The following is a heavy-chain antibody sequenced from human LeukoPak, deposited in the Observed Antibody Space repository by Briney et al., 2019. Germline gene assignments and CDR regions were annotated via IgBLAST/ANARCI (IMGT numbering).Heavy chain of an antibody. D-gene: IGHD1-26*01. Sequence: PSETLSLTCTVSGYSISSGYYWGWIRQPPGKGLEWIGSIYHSGSTYYNPSLKSRVTISVDTSKNQFSLKLSSVTAADTAVYYCARAHPAVGSGSVRNDYWGQGTLVTVSS. CDR3: ARAHPAVGSGSVRNDY. CDR2: IYHSGST. J-gene: IGHJ4*02. CDR1: GYSISSGYY. V-gene: IGHV4-38-2*02.